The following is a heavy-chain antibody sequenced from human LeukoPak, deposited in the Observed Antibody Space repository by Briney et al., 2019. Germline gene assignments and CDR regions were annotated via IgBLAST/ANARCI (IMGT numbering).Heavy chain of an antibody. V-gene: IGHV4-39*01. J-gene: IGHJ4*02. CDR1: GGSISSSSYY. D-gene: IGHD6-19*01. CDR2: IYYSGST. CDR3: ARLRIAVAGEGYFDY. Sequence: SETLSLTCTVSGGSISSSSYYWGWIRQPPGKGLEWIGSIYYSGSTYYNPSLKSRVTISVDTSKNQFSLKLSSVTAADTAVYYCARLRIAVAGEGYFDYWGQGTLVTVSS.